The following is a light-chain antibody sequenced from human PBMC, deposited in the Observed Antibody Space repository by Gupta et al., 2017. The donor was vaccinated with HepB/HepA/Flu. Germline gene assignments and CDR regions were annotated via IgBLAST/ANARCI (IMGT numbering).Light chain of an antibody. CDR2: DAS. Sequence: IVLIQSAATQSLSPGERATLSCRASQSVSSYLACYQQKPGQAPRLLIYDASSAATGIPALFSGGASGTVFTLTISSLEPEFLAVYYCQHRSNWPTFGHGTKVEIK. CDR3: QHRSNWPT. CDR1: QSVSSY. V-gene: IGKV3-11*01. J-gene: IGKJ1*01.